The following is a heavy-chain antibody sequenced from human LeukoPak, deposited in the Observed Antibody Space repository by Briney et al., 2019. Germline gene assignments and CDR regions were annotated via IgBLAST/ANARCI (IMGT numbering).Heavy chain of an antibody. D-gene: IGHD1-26*01. CDR2: IYHSGST. V-gene: IGHV4-38-2*01. J-gene: IGHJ3*02. Sequence: PETLSLTCAVSGYSISSGYYWGWIRQPPGKGLEWIGSIYHSGSTYYNPSLKSRVTISVDTSKNQFPLKLSSVTAADTAVYYCARQVGATDAFDIWGQGTMVTVSS. CDR3: ARQVGATDAFDI. CDR1: GYSISSGYY.